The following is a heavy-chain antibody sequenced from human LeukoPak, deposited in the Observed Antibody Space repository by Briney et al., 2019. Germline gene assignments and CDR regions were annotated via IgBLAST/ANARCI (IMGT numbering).Heavy chain of an antibody. D-gene: IGHD2-21*01. Sequence: PGGSLRLSCAASGFTFSSHWMSWVRQAPGKGLEWVANIKQDGSDKYYVDSVKGRFTISRDNAKNSLYLQMNSLRAEDTAVYYCARGVVVMLYDHDAFDIWGQGTMVTVSS. CDR1: GFTFSSHW. J-gene: IGHJ3*02. CDR2: IKQDGSDK. CDR3: ARGVVVMLYDHDAFDI. V-gene: IGHV3-7*01.